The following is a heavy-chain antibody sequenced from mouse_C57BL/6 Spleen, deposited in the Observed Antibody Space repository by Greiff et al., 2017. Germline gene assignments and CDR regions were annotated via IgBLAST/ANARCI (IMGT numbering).Heavy chain of an antibody. V-gene: IGHV1-54*01. Sequence: VQLQQSGAELVRPGTSVKVSCKASGYAFTNYLIEWVKQRPGQGLEWIGVINPGSGGTNYNEKFKGKATLTADKSSSTAYMQLSSLTSEDSAVYFCARSGMITTDYFDYWGQGTTLTVSS. CDR3: ARSGMITTDYFDY. J-gene: IGHJ2*01. D-gene: IGHD2-4*01. CDR1: GYAFTNYL. CDR2: INPGSGGT.